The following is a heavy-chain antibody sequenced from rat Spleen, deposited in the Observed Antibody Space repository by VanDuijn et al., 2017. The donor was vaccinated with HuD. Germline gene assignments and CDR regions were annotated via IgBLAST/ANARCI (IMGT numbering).Heavy chain of an antibody. CDR1: GFTFSDYN. CDR2: ISYDGGST. CDR3: VRHGYTRYYFDY. V-gene: IGHV5-7*01. D-gene: IGHD1-9*01. J-gene: IGHJ2*01. Sequence: EVQLVESGGGLVQPGRSLKLSCAASGFTFSDYNMAWVRQAPTKGREWVASISYDGGSTFYPDSVKGRFTISRDNAKSTLSLQMDILRSEDTASYYCVRHGYTRYYFDYWGQGVMVTVSS.